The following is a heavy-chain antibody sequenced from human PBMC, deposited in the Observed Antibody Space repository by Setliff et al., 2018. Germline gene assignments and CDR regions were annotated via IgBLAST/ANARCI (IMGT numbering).Heavy chain of an antibody. Sequence: ASETLSLTCTVSGGSISSGSYYWSWIRQPAGKGLEWIGHIYTSGSTNYNPSLKSRVTISVDTSKNQFSLKLSSVTAADTAVYYCATREQLWPTHFDYWGQGTLVTVSS. D-gene: IGHD5-18*01. CDR2: IYTSGST. J-gene: IGHJ4*02. CDR3: ATREQLWPTHFDY. V-gene: IGHV4-61*09. CDR1: GGSISSGSYY.